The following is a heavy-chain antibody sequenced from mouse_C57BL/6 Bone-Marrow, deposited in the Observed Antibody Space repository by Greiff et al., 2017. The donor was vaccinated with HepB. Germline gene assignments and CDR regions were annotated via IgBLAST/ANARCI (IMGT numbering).Heavy chain of an antibody. V-gene: IGHV1-22*01. CDR2: INPNNGGT. CDR3: AREGAGPYFDY. D-gene: IGHD3-3*01. CDR1: GYTFTDYN. Sequence: EVQLVESGPELVKPGASVKMSCKASGYTFTDYNMHWVKQSHGKSLEWIGYINPNNGGTSYNQKFKGKATLTVNKSSSTAYMELRSLTSEDSAVYYCAREGAGPYFDYWGQGTTLTVSS. J-gene: IGHJ2*01.